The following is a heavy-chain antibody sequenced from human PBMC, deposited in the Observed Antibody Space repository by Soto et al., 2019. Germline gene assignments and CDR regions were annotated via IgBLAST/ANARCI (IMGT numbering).Heavy chain of an antibody. CDR2: IYPGDSDT. J-gene: IGHJ6*02. CDR3: ARLLGFGELSGSAYGMDV. V-gene: IGHV5-51*01. Sequence: PGESLKISCKGSGYSFTSYWIGWVRQMPGKGLEWMGIIYPGDSDTRYSPSFQGQVTISADKSISTPYLQWSSLKASDTAMYYCARLLGFGELSGSAYGMDVWGQGPTVTVS. CDR1: GYSFTSYW. D-gene: IGHD3-10*01.